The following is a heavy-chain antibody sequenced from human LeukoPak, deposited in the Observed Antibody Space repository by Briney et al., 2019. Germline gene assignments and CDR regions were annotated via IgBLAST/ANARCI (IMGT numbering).Heavy chain of an antibody. Sequence: PSETLSLTCTVSGGSISSGGYYWSWIRQHPGKGLEWIGYIYYSGSTYYNPSLKSRVTISVDTSKNQFSLKLSSVTAADTAVYYCARFLRPLNAFDIWGQGTMVTVSS. CDR1: GGSISSGGYY. V-gene: IGHV4-31*03. J-gene: IGHJ3*02. CDR3: ARFLRPLNAFDI. D-gene: IGHD6-6*01. CDR2: IYYSGST.